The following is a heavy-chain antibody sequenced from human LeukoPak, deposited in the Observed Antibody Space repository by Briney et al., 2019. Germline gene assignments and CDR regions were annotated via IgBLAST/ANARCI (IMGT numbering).Heavy chain of an antibody. CDR1: GASISNYY. J-gene: IGHJ4*02. Sequence: SETLSLTCTVSGASISNYYWSWIRQPPGKGLEWIAFMYFSGSTNYNPSLKSRVTISVDASKPQFSLRLSSVTAADTAIYYCARRENYDSSGYLFDYWGQGTLVTVSS. CDR2: MYFSGST. CDR3: ARRENYDSSGYLFDY. V-gene: IGHV4-59*08. D-gene: IGHD3-22*01.